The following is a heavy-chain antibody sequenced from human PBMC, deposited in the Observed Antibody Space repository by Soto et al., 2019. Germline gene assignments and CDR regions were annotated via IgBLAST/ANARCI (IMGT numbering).Heavy chain of an antibody. CDR2: ISYDGTEE. CDR1: GFTLSSFG. Sequence: ALRLSFADSGFTLSSFGMHSVLQAPFKGLEWVAVISYDGTEENYADSVKGRSTVSRDNSKKTVYLQMNRLRGDDSAIYYCAKGRFDVVTISPFDHWGQGTMVTVS. J-gene: IGHJ4*01. D-gene: IGHD3-3*02. CDR3: AKGRFDVVTISPFDH. V-gene: IGHV3-30*18.